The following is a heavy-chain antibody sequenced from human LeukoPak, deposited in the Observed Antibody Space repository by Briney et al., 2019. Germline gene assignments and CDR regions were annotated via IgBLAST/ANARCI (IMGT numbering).Heavy chain of an antibody. CDR2: ISYDGSNK. J-gene: IGHJ4*02. Sequence: GGSLRLSCAASGFTFSNAWMSWVRQAPGKGLEWVAVISYDGSNKYYADSVKGRFTISRDNSKNTLYLQMNSLRAEDTAVYYCARDLDYGDSGDYWGQGTLVTVSS. V-gene: IGHV3-30-3*01. CDR3: ARDLDYGDSGDY. CDR1: GFTFSNAW. D-gene: IGHD4-17*01.